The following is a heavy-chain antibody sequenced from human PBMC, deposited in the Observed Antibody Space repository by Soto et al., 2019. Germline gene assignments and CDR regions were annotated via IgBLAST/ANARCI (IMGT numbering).Heavy chain of an antibody. CDR1: GYSFTSYG. CDR3: ARVDTMIVVPTSPHYYYAMDV. J-gene: IGHJ6*02. CDR2: INVYNGNT. Sequence: QVQLVQSGAEVKKPGASVKVSCKASGYSFTSYGISWVRQAPGRGLEWMGWINVYNGNTNYAQNLQGRVTMTTDTSTSTAYMELRSLRSDDTAVYYCARVDTMIVVPTSPHYYYAMDVWGQGTTVAVSS. V-gene: IGHV1-18*01. D-gene: IGHD3-22*01.